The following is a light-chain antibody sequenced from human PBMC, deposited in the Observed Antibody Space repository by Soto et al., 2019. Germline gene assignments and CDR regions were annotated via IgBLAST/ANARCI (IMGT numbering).Light chain of an antibody. CDR1: SSDVGAYNY. J-gene: IGLJ1*01. CDR2: DVS. V-gene: IGLV2-14*03. Sequence: QSVLTQPASVSGSPGQSITISCTGTSSDVGAYNYVSWFQQHPGKAHKLMIFDVSSRPSGVSDRFSGSKSGNTASLTISGLQAEDEADYYCHSYTSSNTYVFGTGTKVTVL. CDR3: HSYTSSNTYV.